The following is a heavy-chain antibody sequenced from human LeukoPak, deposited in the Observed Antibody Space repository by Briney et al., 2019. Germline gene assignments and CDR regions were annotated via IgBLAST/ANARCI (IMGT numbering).Heavy chain of an antibody. Sequence: PSETLSLTCTVSGGSISSGDYYWSWIRQPPGKGLEWIGYIYYSGSTYYNPSPKSRVTISVDTSKNQFSLKLSSVTAADTAVYYCARGRNYDYVWGSYRYWPRGGFDYWGQGTLVTVSS. D-gene: IGHD3-16*02. V-gene: IGHV4-30-4*01. J-gene: IGHJ4*02. CDR2: IYYSGST. CDR3: ARGRNYDYVWGSYRYWPRGGFDY. CDR1: GGSISSGDYY.